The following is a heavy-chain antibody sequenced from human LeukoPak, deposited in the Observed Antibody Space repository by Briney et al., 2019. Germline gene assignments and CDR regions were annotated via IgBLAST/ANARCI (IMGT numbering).Heavy chain of an antibody. D-gene: IGHD2-21*02. CDR3: AKGNCGGDCYSPDY. V-gene: IGHV3-33*06. J-gene: IGHJ4*02. CDR2: IWYDGSNK. CDR1: GFTFSSYG. Sequence: GGSLRLSCAAAGFTFSSYGMHWVRQAPGKGLEWVAVIWYDGSNKYYADSVKGRFTISRDNSKNTLYLQMNSLRAEDTAVYYCAKGNCGGDCYSPDYWGQGTLVTVSS.